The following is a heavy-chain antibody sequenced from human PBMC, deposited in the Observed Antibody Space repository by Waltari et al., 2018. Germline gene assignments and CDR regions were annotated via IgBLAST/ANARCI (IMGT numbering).Heavy chain of an antibody. CDR2: INHSGST. J-gene: IGHJ4*02. D-gene: IGHD3-3*01. CDR3: ARGEVTYYDFWSGYTPLAGQHDY. CDR1: GGSFSGYY. V-gene: IGHV4-34*01. Sequence: QVQLQQWGAGLLKPSETLSLTCAVYGGSFSGYYWSWIRQPPGKGLEWIGEINHSGSTNYNPSLKSRVTISVDTSKNQFSLKLSSVTAADTAVYYCARGEVTYYDFWSGYTPLAGQHDYWGQGTLVTVSS.